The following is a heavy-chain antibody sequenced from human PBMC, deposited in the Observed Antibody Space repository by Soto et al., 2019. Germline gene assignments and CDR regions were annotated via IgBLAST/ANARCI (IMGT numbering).Heavy chain of an antibody. J-gene: IGHJ6*02. CDR1: SGSFCGYY. Sequence: AETLSLTCSINSGSFCGYYRSWIRQPPGKGLEWIGEINHSGDTNYNPSLKSRVTISVDTSKNQFSLKLTSVTAADTAVYYCARGRGVRGSIIIPYYYYGLDVWGQGTTVT. CDR2: INHSGDT. CDR3: ARGRGVRGSIIIPYYYYGLDV. V-gene: IGHV4-34*01. D-gene: IGHD3-10*01.